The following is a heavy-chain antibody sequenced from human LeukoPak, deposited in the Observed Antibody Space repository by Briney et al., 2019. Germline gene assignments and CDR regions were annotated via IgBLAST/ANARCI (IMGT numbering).Heavy chain of an antibody. CDR1: GFTFSSYA. Sequence: GGSLRLSCAASGFTFSSYAMHWVRQAPGKGLEWVTVIWYDGSNKHYADSVKGRFTISRDNSKNTLYLQMDSLRAEDTAIYYCARAFGASSGYSVDYWGQGTLATVSS. V-gene: IGHV3-33*01. J-gene: IGHJ4*02. CDR2: IWYDGSNK. CDR3: ARAFGASSGYSVDY. D-gene: IGHD3-22*01.